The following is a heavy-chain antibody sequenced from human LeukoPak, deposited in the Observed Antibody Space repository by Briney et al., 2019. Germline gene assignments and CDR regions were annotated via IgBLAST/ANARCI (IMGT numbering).Heavy chain of an antibody. V-gene: IGHV3-7*01. CDR2: IKPVGSAK. CDR3: ALHFAYNAFDY. Sequence: TGGSLRLSCAASGFTFSSSWMTWVRQAPGKGLEWVANIKPVGSAKNYVGFVQGRFTISRENTKNSVYLQRRALRVEDQAVYTLALHFAYNAFDYWGKGTLVTVSS. D-gene: IGHD1-14*01. CDR1: GFTFSSSW. J-gene: IGHJ4*02.